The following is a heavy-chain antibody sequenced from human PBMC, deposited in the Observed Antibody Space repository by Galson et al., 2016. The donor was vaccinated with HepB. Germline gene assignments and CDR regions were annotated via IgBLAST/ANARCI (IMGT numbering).Heavy chain of an antibody. CDR1: GFPFSTYG. CDR3: ARGFAVPGRIDY. D-gene: IGHD2-2*01. J-gene: IGHJ4*02. CDR2: TWYDGSNK. Sequence: SLRLSCAASGFPFSTYGMHWVRQAPGKGLEWVAVTWYDGSNKYYGDSVKGRFTISRDNSKNTVYLQMNSLRAEDTAVYYCARGFAVPGRIDYWGQGTLVTVSS. V-gene: IGHV3-33*01.